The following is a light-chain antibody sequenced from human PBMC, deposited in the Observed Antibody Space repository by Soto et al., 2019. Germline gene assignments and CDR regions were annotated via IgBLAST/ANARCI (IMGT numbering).Light chain of an antibody. J-gene: IGLJ1*01. CDR2: DVS. Sequence: QSVLTQPASVSGSPGQSITISCTGTSSDVGGYNYVSWYQQHPGKAPQLMIYDVSNRPAGVFNRCSGCKSGSTAALTISGLQAEDEADYYCSSDTSGSTPPEVFGTGTKVTVL. CDR1: SSDVGGYNY. V-gene: IGLV2-14*01. CDR3: SSDTSGSTPPEV.